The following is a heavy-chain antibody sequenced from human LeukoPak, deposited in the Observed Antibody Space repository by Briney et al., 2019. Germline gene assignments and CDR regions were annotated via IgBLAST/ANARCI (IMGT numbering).Heavy chain of an antibody. J-gene: IGHJ4*02. CDR1: GFTFSNYW. CDR3: AREGGTVTPLYDY. CDR2: IKQDGSEK. V-gene: IGHV3-7*01. Sequence: GGSLRLSCATSGFTFSNYWMSWVRQAPGKGLEWVANIKQDGSEKYYVDSVKGRFTISRDNAKNSLYLQMNSLRAEDTAVYYCAREGGTVTPLYDYWGQGTLVTVSS. D-gene: IGHD4-17*01.